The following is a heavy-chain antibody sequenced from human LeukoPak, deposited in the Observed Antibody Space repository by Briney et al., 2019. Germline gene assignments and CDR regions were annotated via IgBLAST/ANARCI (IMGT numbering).Heavy chain of an antibody. V-gene: IGHV4-34*01. Sequence: PSETLSLTCAVYGGSFSGYFCSWIRQPPGKGLEWIGEISQSGSASSNPSLKGRVTISVDTSKNQFSLKLTSLTAADTAVYYCARGSVGDRLGHWGQGTLVTVSS. D-gene: IGHD3-16*01. CDR3: ARGSVGDRLGH. CDR1: GGSFSGYF. J-gene: IGHJ4*02. CDR2: ISQSGSA.